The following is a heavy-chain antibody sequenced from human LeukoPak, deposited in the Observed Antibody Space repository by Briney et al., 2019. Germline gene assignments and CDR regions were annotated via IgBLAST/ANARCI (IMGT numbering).Heavy chain of an antibody. D-gene: IGHD5-18*01. Sequence: ASVKVSCKASGYTFTGYYMHWVRQAPGQGLEWMGWINPNSGGTNYAQKFQGRVTMTRDTSISTAYMELSRLRSDDTAVYYCARTMDTPYNWFDPWGQGTLVTVSS. CDR1: GYTFTGYY. CDR2: INPNSGGT. V-gene: IGHV1-2*02. CDR3: ARTMDTPYNWFDP. J-gene: IGHJ5*02.